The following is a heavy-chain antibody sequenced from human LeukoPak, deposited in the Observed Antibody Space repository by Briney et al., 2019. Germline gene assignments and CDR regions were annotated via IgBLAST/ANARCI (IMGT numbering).Heavy chain of an antibody. CDR1: GFTFSSYA. Sequence: GGSLRLSCAASGFTFSSYAMSWVRQAPGKGLEWVSAISGSGGSTYYADSVKGRFTISRGNSKNTLYLQMNSLRAEDTAVYYCAKDAGDCSSTSCPTNFDYWGQGTLVTVSS. V-gene: IGHV3-23*01. CDR2: ISGSGGST. CDR3: AKDAGDCSSTSCPTNFDY. J-gene: IGHJ4*02. D-gene: IGHD2-2*01.